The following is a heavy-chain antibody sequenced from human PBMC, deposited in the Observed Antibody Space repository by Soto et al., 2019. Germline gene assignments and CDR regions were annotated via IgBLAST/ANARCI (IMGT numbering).Heavy chain of an antibody. Sequence: GGSLRLSCAASGFTFSNYEMNWVRQAPGKGLEWVSYISSSGSSIFYADSVKGRFTISRDNAKNSLYLQMNSLRDEDTALYYCARGPSPYYYYGMDVWGQGTTVTVSS. CDR3: ARGPSPYYYYGMDV. CDR2: ISSSGSSI. V-gene: IGHV3-48*03. J-gene: IGHJ6*02. CDR1: GFTFSNYE.